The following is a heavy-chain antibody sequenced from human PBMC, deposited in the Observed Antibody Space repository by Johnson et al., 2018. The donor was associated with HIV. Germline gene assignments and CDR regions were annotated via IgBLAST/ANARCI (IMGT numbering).Heavy chain of an antibody. D-gene: IGHD2-21*01. J-gene: IGHJ3*02. V-gene: IGHV3-33*01. Sequence: QVQLVESGGGVVQPGRSLRLSCAASGFTFSSYGMHWVRQAPGKGLEWVAVIWYDGSNKYYADSVKGRFTISRDNSKNTLYLQMNSLRAEDTAVYYCATSLYSYEHIGFSFDAVATWGQGTLVTVSA. CDR3: ATSLYSYEHIGFSFDAVAT. CDR2: IWYDGSNK. CDR1: GFTFSSYG.